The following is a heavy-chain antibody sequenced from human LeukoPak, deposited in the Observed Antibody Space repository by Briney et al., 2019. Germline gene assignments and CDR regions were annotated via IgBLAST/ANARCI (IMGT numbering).Heavy chain of an antibody. CDR3: ARDPFSVPAEDYYYGMDV. CDR2: ISSRSSSI. J-gene: IGHJ6*02. D-gene: IGHD2-2*01. Sequence: GGSLRLSCAASGFTFSSYSINWVRQAPGKGLEWVSSISSRSSSIYYADSVKGRFTISRDNAKNSLYLQMNSLRAEDTAVYYCARDPFSVPAEDYYYGMDVWGQGTTVTVSS. V-gene: IGHV3-21*01. CDR1: GFTFSSYS.